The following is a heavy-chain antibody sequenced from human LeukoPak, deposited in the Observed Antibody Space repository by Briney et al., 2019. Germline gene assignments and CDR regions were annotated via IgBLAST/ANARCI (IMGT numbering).Heavy chain of an antibody. CDR3: ARAVVPAAMRVDGPHYYYYGMDV. V-gene: IGHV1-24*01. CDR2: FDPEDGET. Sequence: ASVKVSCKVSGYTLTELSMHWVRQAPGKGLEWMGGFDPEDGETIYAQKFQGRVTMTEDTSTDTAYMELSSLRSEDTAVYYCARAVVPAAMRVDGPHYYYYGMDVWGQGTTVTVSS. CDR1: GYTLTELS. D-gene: IGHD2-2*01. J-gene: IGHJ6*02.